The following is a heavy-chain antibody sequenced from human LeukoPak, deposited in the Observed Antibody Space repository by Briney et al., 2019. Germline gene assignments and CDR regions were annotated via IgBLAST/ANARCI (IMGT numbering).Heavy chain of an antibody. CDR3: ARGGIAVGSEYYYGMDV. CDR1: GFSLSTSGMC. CDR2: IDWDDDE. Sequence: RESGPALVKPTQTLTLTCTFSGFSLSTSGMCVSWIRQPPGKALEWLARIDWDDDEYYSTSLKTRLTTSKDTSINQVVLTMTNMDPVDTATYYCARGGIAVGSEYYYGMDVWGPGTTVTVSS. J-gene: IGHJ6*02. V-gene: IGHV2-70*11. D-gene: IGHD6-19*01.